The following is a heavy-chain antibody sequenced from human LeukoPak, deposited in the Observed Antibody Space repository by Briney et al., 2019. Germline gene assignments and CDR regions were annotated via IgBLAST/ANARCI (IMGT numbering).Heavy chain of an antibody. CDR3: AGSSSSHPFDY. D-gene: IGHD2-2*01. CDR2: IYYSGST. V-gene: IGHV4-30-4*08. Sequence: PSETLSLTCTVSGGSISSGDYYWSWIRQPPGKGLEWIGYIYYSGSTYYNPSLKSRVTISVDTSKNQFSLKLSSVTAADTAVYYCAGSSSSHPFDYWGQGTLVTVSS. J-gene: IGHJ4*02. CDR1: GGSISSGDYY.